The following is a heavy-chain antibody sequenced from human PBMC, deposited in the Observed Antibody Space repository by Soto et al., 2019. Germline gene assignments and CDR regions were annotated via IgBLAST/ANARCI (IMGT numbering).Heavy chain of an antibody. J-gene: IGHJ4*02. CDR1: GGPLSGFP. D-gene: IGHD4-17*01. V-gene: IGHV4-59*01. CDR2: IYHTGRS. CDR3: ARVSSEYGGNGAFDY. Sequence: SETLSLTCSVSGGPLSGFPWIWIRQPPGKGLEWVGYIYHTGRSNYNPSLKSRLTISLDMSRNQFSLQLTSVTAADTALYYCARVSSEYGGNGAFDYWGLGTLVTLL.